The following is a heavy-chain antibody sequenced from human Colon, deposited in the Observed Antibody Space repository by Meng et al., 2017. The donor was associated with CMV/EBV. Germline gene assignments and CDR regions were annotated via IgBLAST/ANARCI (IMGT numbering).Heavy chain of an antibody. CDR3: ARGRSLKNPELVALPTSTKTQDYYVMDV. CDR1: GFTLSSYE. V-gene: IGHV3-48*03. J-gene: IGHJ6*02. CDR2: ISDAGRTW. Sequence: GGSLRLSCAASGFTLSSYEMAWVRQAPGKGLEWISYISDAGRTWHYADSVKGRFTISRDTAKNSVFLEMNSLRGEDTDVYFCARGRSLKNPELVALPTSTKTQDYYVMDVWGQGTTVTVSS. D-gene: IGHD2-15*01.